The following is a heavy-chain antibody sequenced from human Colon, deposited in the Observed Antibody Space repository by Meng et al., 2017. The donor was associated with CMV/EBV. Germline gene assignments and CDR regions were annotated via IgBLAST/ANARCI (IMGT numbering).Heavy chain of an antibody. CDR2: INHSGST. Sequence: SETLSLTCAVYGGPFSGYYWSWLRQPPGKGLEWIGEINHSGSTNYNPSLKSRVTISVDTSKNQFSLKLSSVTAADTAVYYCARITSTVAEYYFDYWGQGTLVTVSS. J-gene: IGHJ4*02. CDR1: GGPFSGYY. V-gene: IGHV4-34*01. D-gene: IGHD4-23*01. CDR3: ARITSTVAEYYFDY.